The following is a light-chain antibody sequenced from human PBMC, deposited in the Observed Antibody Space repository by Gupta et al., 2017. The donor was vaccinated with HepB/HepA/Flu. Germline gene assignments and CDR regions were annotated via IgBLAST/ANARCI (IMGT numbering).Light chain of an antibody. V-gene: IGKV3-15*01. CDR2: GAS. CDR1: HNIGSN. J-gene: IGKJ2*01. CDR3: QQYNNWPPYT. Sequence: DIVITQSPATLSVYPGESATLSCRTSHNIGSNLAWYQQTPGQTPRLLIYGASTRATGVPARFSGSGSGTDFTLTISSLQSEDFAVYYCQQYNNWPPYTFGQGTKLEIK.